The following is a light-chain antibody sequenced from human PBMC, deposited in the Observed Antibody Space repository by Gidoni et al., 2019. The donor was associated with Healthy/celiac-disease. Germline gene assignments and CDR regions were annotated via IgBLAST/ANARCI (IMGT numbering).Light chain of an antibody. CDR2: AAS. Sequence: DIQMTQSPSSLSASVGDGVTITCRASPGISNYLAWYQQKPGKVPKLLIYAASTLQSGVPSRFSGSGSGTDFTLTISSLQPEDVATYYCQKYNSALWTFGQGTKVEIK. CDR3: QKYNSALWT. CDR1: PGISNY. V-gene: IGKV1-27*01. J-gene: IGKJ1*01.